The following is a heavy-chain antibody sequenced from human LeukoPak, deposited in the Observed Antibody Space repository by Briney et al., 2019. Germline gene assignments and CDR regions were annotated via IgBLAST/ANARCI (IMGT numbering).Heavy chain of an antibody. CDR2: ISSSSSYI. Sequence: GGSLRLSCAASGFTFSSYSMNWVRQAPGKGLEWVSSISSSSSYIYYADSAKGRFTISRDNAKNSLYLQMNSLRAEDTAVYYCARMAISAAAGTDYWGQGTLVTVSS. J-gene: IGHJ4*02. CDR1: GFTFSSYS. CDR3: ARMAISAAAGTDY. V-gene: IGHV3-21*01. D-gene: IGHD6-13*01.